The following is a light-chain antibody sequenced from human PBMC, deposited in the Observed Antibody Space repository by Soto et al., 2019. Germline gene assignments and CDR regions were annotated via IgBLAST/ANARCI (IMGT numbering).Light chain of an antibody. CDR2: GAS. V-gene: IGKV3-20*01. CDR1: QSISSNY. Sequence: NVSTQSPGTLSLSPGEGATLSCRTSQSISSNYLAWYHQRPGQAPRLLIYGASSRATDIPDRFRGSGSGRDFVLNISRLERGDSGVYYCQQYSSSPRTFGQGTKV. J-gene: IGKJ1*01. CDR3: QQYSSSPRT.